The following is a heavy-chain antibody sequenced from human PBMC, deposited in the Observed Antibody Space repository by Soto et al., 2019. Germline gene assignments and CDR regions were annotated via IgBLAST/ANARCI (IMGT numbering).Heavy chain of an antibody. CDR2: ISYDGSNK. CDR3: ARDSLEYYYDSSGSHYFDY. D-gene: IGHD3-22*01. J-gene: IGHJ4*02. V-gene: IGHV3-30-3*01. Sequence: HPGGSLRLSCAASGFTFSSYAMHWVRQAPGKGLEWVAVISYDGSNKYYADSVKGRFTISRDNSKNTLYLQMNSLRAEDTAVYYCARDSLEYYYDSSGSHYFDYWGQGTLVTVSS. CDR1: GFTFSSYA.